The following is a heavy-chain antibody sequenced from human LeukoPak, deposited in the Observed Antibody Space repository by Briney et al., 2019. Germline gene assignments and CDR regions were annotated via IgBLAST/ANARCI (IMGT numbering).Heavy chain of an antibody. Sequence: ASVKVSCKASGYTFTSYYMHWVRQAPGQGLEWMGIINPSGGSTSYAQKFQGRVTMTRDMSTSTVYMELSSLRSEDTAVYYCAREDSLYYYDSSGGGLDYWGQGTLVTVSS. V-gene: IGHV1-46*01. CDR1: GYTFTSYY. D-gene: IGHD3-22*01. J-gene: IGHJ4*02. CDR2: INPSGGST. CDR3: AREDSLYYYDSSGGGLDY.